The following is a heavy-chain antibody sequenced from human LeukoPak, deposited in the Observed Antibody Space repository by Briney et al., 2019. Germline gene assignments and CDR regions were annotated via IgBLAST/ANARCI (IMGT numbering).Heavy chain of an antibody. J-gene: IGHJ6*02. D-gene: IGHD2-2*01. CDR3: ARDCGTSCYSGMDV. V-gene: IGHV4-59*01. CDR2: IYYSGST. Sequence: TSETLSLTCTVSGGSISSYYWNWIRQPPGKGLEWIGYIYYSGSTNYNPSLKSRVTISVDTSKNQFSLKLSSVTAADTAVYYCARDCGTSCYSGMDVWGQGTTVTVSS. CDR1: GGSISSYY.